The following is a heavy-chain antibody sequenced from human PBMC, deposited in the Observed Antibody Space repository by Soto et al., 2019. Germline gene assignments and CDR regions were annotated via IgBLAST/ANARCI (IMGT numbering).Heavy chain of an antibody. Sequence: PGGSLRLSCAASGFTFSTHWMAWVRQAPGKGLEWVANINQDGSAKYHVDSGEGRFTISRDNAENSVFLQMNSLRAEDTAIYYCARFRRPSAYIGVYWGQGTLVTVSS. CDR1: GFTFSTHW. D-gene: IGHD2-21*01. CDR3: ARFRRPSAYIGVY. V-gene: IGHV3-7*01. CDR2: INQDGSAK. J-gene: IGHJ4*02.